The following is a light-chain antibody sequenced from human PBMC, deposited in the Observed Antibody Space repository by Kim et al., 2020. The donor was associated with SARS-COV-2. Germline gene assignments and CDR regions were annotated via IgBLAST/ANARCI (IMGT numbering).Light chain of an antibody. J-gene: IGLJ3*02. V-gene: IGLV3-25*03. CDR1: ALPKQY. CDR3: QSADSSEAWV. CDR2: KDS. Sequence: SYELTQPPSVSVSQGQTARITCSGDALPKQYAYWYQQKPGQAPVLVIYKDSERPSGIPERFSGSSSGTTVTLTISGVQAEDEADYYCQSADSSEAWVFGGGTQLTVL.